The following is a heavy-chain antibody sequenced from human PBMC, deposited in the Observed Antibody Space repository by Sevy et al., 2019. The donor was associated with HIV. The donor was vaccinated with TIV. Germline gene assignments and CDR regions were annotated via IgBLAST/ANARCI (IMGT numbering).Heavy chain of an antibody. Sequence: SETLSLTCTVSGGSISSYYWSWIRQPAGKGLEWIGRIYTSGGTNYNPSLKSRVTMSVDTSKNQFSLKLSSVTAADTAVYYCARSIAAAGTGGFDYWGQGTLVTVSS. CDR1: GGSISSYY. J-gene: IGHJ4*02. D-gene: IGHD6-13*01. CDR2: IYTSGGT. V-gene: IGHV4-4*07. CDR3: ARSIAAAGTGGFDY.